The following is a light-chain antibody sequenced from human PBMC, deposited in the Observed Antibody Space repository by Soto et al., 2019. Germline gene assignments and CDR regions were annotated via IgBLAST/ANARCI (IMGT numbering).Light chain of an antibody. CDR1: QSVFFGSNNRNC. Sequence: DIVLTESPDSLAVSLGERATINCKSSQSVFFGSNNRNCLAWYQQKPGQPPKLLIYWASARESGVPDRFSGSGSGTDSTLTISSLQAEDVAVYYCQQYYSTPLTFGGGTKVDIK. J-gene: IGKJ4*01. CDR3: QQYYSTPLT. CDR2: WAS. V-gene: IGKV4-1*01.